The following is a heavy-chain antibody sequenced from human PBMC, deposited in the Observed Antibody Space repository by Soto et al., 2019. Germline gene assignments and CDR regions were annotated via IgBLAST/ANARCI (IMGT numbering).Heavy chain of an antibody. CDR3: ARVSLVGPSGGRYFDY. Sequence: EVQLVESGGGLVQPGGSLRLSCAASGFTFSAHYMDWVRQAPGKGLEWVGRIKNKANSYTTEYDASVEGRFTISREDSQNSLYLQMNSLKPEDTAVYYCARVSLVGPSGGRYFDYWGQGSQVAVPS. J-gene: IGHJ4*02. D-gene: IGHD1-26*01. CDR2: IKNKANSYTT. CDR1: GFTFSAHY. V-gene: IGHV3-72*01.